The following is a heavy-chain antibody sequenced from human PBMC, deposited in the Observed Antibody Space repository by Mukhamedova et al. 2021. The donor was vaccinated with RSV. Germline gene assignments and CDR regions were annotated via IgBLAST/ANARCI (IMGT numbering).Heavy chain of an antibody. V-gene: IGHV4-34*01. Sequence: IRQPPGKGLEWIGEINHSGSTNYNPSLKSRVTISVDTSKNQFSLKLSSVTAADTAVYYCARGRGTMIVVGKTYFDYWGQGTLVT. CDR3: ARGRGTMIVVGKTYFDY. D-gene: IGHD3-22*01. CDR2: INHSGST. J-gene: IGHJ4*02.